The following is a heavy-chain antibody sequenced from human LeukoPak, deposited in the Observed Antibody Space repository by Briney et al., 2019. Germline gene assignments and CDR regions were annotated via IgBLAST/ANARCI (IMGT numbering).Heavy chain of an antibody. D-gene: IGHD6-6*01. V-gene: IGHV1-18*01. CDR1: GYTFHTYG. CDR3: AREQEYSSSYYYYYGMDV. Sequence: ASVKVSCKASGYTFHTYGITWVRQAPGQGLEWMGWINTYDAHTNLAQKLQGRVTMTTDTSTSTAYMELRSLRSDDTAVYYCAREQEYSSSYYYYYGMDVWGQGTTVTVSS. J-gene: IGHJ6*02. CDR2: INTYDAHT.